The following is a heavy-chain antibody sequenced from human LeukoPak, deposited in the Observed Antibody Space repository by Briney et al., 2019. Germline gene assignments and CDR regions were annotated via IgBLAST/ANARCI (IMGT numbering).Heavy chain of an antibody. V-gene: IGHV1-2*02. CDR1: GYTFTGYY. CDR2: INPNSGGT. J-gene: IGHJ6*03. CDR3: ARGPSILRFLEWLGNYYYYMDV. D-gene: IGHD3-3*01. Sequence: VASVKVSCKASGYTFTGYYMHWVRQAPGQGLEWMGWINPNSGGTNYAQKFQGRVTMTRDTSISTAYMELSRLRSDDTAVYYCARGPSILRFLEWLGNYYYYMDVWGKGTTVTVSS.